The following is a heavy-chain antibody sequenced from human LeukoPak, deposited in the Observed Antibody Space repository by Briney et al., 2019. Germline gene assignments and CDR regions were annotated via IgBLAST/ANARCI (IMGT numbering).Heavy chain of an antibody. CDR2: ISSAGGIT. Sequence: PGGSLRLSCAASGFTFSNYAMYWVRQAPGKGLECVSGISSAGGITYYANSVKGRFSISRDNSKNTLYLQMGSLRAEDMAVYYCARRPSDTAFDYWGQGTLVSASS. CDR1: GFTFSNYA. D-gene: IGHD5-18*01. J-gene: IGHJ4*02. CDR3: ARRPSDTAFDY. V-gene: IGHV3-64*01.